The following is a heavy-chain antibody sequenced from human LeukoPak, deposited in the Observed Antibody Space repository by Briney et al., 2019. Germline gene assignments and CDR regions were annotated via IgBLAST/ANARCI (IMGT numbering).Heavy chain of an antibody. CDR2: ITSSSSSM. CDR3: ARDLAWGGY. Sequence: GGSLRLSCVASGFTFSIYTMSWVRQAPGKGLEWVSSITSSSSSMYSADSVKGRLTISRDNAKNSLYLQMNSLRAEDTAVYYCARDLAWGGYWGQGTLVTVSS. V-gene: IGHV3-21*01. D-gene: IGHD7-27*01. CDR1: GFTFSIYT. J-gene: IGHJ4*02.